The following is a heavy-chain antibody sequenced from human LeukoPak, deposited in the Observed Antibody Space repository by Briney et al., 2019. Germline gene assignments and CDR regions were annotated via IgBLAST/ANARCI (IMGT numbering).Heavy chain of an antibody. D-gene: IGHD3-22*01. CDR2: IWHSGST. CDR1: GYSISSGYS. V-gene: IGHV4-38-2*02. CDR3: ARYITMILDGYYFDY. Sequence: SETLSLTCTVSGYSISSGYSWGWIRQSPGKGLEWIGSIWHSGSTYYNLSLKSRVTISVDTSKNQFSLKLSSVTAADTAVYYCARYITMILDGYYFDYWGQGTLVTVSS. J-gene: IGHJ4*02.